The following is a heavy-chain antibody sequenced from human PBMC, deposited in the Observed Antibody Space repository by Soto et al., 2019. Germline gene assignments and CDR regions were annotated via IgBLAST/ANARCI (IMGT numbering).Heavy chain of an antibody. J-gene: IGHJ6*02. V-gene: IGHV3-30*18. D-gene: IGHD2-21*02. CDR1: GFTFSSYG. CDR3: AKSGWGVYCGGDGYSYYYYYGMDV. CDR2: ISYDGSNK. Sequence: QVQLVESGGGVVQPGRSLRLSCAASGFTFSSYGMHWVRQAPGKGLEWVAVISYDGSNKYYADSVKGRFTFSRDNSKNTLYLQMNSLRAEDTAVYYCAKSGWGVYCGGDGYSYYYYYGMDVWGQGTTVTVSS.